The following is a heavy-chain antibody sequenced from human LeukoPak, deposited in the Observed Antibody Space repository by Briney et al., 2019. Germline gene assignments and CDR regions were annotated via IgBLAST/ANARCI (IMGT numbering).Heavy chain of an antibody. CDR3: ARETSQKGAHYMDV. D-gene: IGHD3-16*01. V-gene: IGHV4-59*01. CDR1: GGSFSVYY. CDR2: IYYSGST. J-gene: IGHJ6*03. Sequence: SETLSLTCAVYGGSFSVYYWSWIRQPPGKGLEWIGYIYYSGSTNYNPSLKSRVTISVDTSKNQFSLKLSSVTAADTAVYYCARETSQKGAHYMDVWGKGTTVTISS.